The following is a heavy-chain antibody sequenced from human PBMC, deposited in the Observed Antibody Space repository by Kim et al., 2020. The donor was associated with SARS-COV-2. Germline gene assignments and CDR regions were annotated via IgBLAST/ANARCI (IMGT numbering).Heavy chain of an antibody. D-gene: IGHD4-17*01. CDR2: IYYSGST. Sequence: SETLSLTCTVSGGSISSGGYYWSWIRQHPGKGLEWIGYIYYSGSTYYNPSLKSRVTISVDTSKNQFSLKLSSVTAADTAVYYCARGGGYGGNSANIGYYYYGMDVWGQGTTVTVSS. CDR1: GGSISSGGYY. J-gene: IGHJ6*02. CDR3: ARGGGYGGNSANIGYYYYGMDV. V-gene: IGHV4-31*03.